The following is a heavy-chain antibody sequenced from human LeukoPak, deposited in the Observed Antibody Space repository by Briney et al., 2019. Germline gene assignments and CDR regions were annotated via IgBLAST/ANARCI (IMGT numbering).Heavy chain of an antibody. D-gene: IGHD3-16*01. CDR3: ARGLVHWGDFDY. V-gene: IGHV1-8*02. J-gene: IGHJ4*02. CDR1: GYTFTSYG. Sequence: ASVKVSCKASGYTFTSYGISWVRQATGQGLEWMGWMNPNSGNTGYAQKFQGRVTMTRNTSISTAYMELSSLRSEYTAVYYCARGLVHWGDFDYWGQGTLVTVSS. CDR2: MNPNSGNT.